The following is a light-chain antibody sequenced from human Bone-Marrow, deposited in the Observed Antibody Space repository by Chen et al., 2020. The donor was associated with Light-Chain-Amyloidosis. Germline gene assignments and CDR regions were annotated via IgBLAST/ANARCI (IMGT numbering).Light chain of an antibody. Sequence: SYELTQPPSVPVSPGQTARSTCPGDDLPTKYVYWYQQKPGQAPVLVIHRDTARPSGISERFSGSRSGTTATLTISGVQAEDEADYHCQSADSSGTYEVIFGGGTKLTVL. V-gene: IGLV3-25*03. CDR3: QSADSSGTYEVI. CDR1: DLPTKY. J-gene: IGLJ2*01. CDR2: RDT.